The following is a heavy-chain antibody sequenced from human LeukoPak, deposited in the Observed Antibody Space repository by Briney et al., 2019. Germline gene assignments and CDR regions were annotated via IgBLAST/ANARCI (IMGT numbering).Heavy chain of an antibody. Sequence: ASVKVSCKASGYTFTGYYMHWVRQAPGQGLEWMGWINPNSGGTNYAQKFQGRVTMTRDTSISTAYMELSRLRSDDTAVYYCARGPDFTVTTFYNWLDPWGQGTLVTVSS. CDR3: ARGPDFTVTTFYNWLDP. D-gene: IGHD4-17*01. CDR1: GYTFTGYY. V-gene: IGHV1-2*02. J-gene: IGHJ5*02. CDR2: INPNSGGT.